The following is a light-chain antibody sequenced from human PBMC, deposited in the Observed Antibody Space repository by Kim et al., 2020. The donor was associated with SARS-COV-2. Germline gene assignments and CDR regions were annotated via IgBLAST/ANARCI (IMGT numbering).Light chain of an antibody. V-gene: IGKV3-20*01. CDR1: RSVSSNY. J-gene: IGKJ1*01. CDR3: QQYSSSPAT. Sequence: EIVLTQSPGTLSLSPGERATLSCRASRSVSSNYLAWYQQKPGQAPRVLIYGASSRATGIPDRFSGSGSGTDFTLTITRLEPEDFAVYYCQQYSSSPATFGQGTKVDIK. CDR2: GAS.